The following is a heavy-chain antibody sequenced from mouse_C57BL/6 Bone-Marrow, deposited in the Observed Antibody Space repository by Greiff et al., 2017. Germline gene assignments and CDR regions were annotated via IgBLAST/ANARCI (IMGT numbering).Heavy chain of an antibody. V-gene: IGHV1-64*01. D-gene: IGHD1-1*01. CDR1: GFTFTSYW. CDR2: IHPNSGST. CDR3: ARGVILLRTGGYFDC. Sequence: QVQLQQPGAELVKPGASVKLSCKASGFTFTSYWMHWVQQRPGQGLEWIGMIHPNSGSTNYNEKFKSKATLTVDNSSSQAYMQLSILTSEDSAAYYCARGVILLRTGGYFDCWGQGTTLTVSS. J-gene: IGHJ2*01.